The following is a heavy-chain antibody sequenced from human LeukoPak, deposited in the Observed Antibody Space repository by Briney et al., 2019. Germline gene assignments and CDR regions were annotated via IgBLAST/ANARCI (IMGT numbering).Heavy chain of an antibody. J-gene: IGHJ4*02. CDR1: GFPFSSHA. Sequence: AGGSLRLSCEVSGFPFSSHAMSWVRQGPGRGLEWVSGISISADMTYYADSVQGRFIISRDNSKNTVYLQMDSLRVEDTAVYYCANEEVPNAYWGEGTLVTVSS. CDR3: ANEEVPNAY. CDR2: ISISADMT. D-gene: IGHD4/OR15-4a*01. V-gene: IGHV3-23*01.